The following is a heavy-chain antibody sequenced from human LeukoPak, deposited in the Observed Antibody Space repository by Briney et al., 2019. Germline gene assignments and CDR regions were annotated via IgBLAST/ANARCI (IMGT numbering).Heavy chain of an antibody. CDR3: ARGPGFWSGFGHNDY. CDR2: ISAYNGNT. V-gene: IGHV1-18*01. J-gene: IGHJ4*02. Sequence: EASVKVSCKASGYTFTSYGISWVRQAPGQGLEWMGWISAYNGNTNYAQKLQGRVTMTTDTSTSTAYMELRSLRSDDTAVYYCARGPGFWSGFGHNDYWGQGTLVTVSS. CDR1: GYTFTSYG. D-gene: IGHD3-3*01.